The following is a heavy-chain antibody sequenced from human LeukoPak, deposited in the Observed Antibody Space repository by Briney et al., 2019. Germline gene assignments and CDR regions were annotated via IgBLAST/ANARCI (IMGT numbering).Heavy chain of an antibody. J-gene: IGHJ6*03. CDR3: ARDSQFSIYYYYMDV. V-gene: IGHV4-4*07. D-gene: IGHD6-19*01. CDR1: GGSISSYY. Sequence: SETLSLTCTVSGGSISSYYWSWIRQPAGKGLEWIGRFYTSGSTNYNPSLKSRVNMSVDTSKDQFSLKLSSVTAADTAVYYCARDSQFSIYYYYMDVWGKGTTVTVSS. CDR2: FYTSGST.